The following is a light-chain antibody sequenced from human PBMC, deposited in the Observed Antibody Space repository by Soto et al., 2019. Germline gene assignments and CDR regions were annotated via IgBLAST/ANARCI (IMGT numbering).Light chain of an antibody. CDR3: LQHDSYPWT. V-gene: IGKV1-17*01. CDR2: AAS. CDR1: LRIRND. J-gene: IGKJ1*01. Sequence: DIQMTQYPSSLSASVGDRVTITCRASLRIRNDLGWYQHKPGKAPKRLIYAASSLQSGVPSRFSGSGSGTEFTLTISSLQPEDFATYFCLQHDSYPWTFGQGTKVDIK.